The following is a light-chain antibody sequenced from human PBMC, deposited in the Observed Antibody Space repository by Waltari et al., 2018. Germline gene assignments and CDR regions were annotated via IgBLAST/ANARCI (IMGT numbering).Light chain of an antibody. Sequence: QSALTQPASVSGSPGQPITISCPGTSSYHLVSWYQQYPGEAPKVVIFEDTKRPSGVSNRFSASKSGNTASLTISGLQAEDEADYYCCSHTGSNTWVFGGGTKVTVL. V-gene: IGLV2-23*01. J-gene: IGLJ3*02. CDR3: CSHTGSNTWV. CDR1: SSYHL. CDR2: EDT.